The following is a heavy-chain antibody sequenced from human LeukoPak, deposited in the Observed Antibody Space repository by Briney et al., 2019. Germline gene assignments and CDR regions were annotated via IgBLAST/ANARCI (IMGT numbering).Heavy chain of an antibody. Sequence: QAGGSLRLSCAASGFTLEDYAMHWVRHAPGKGLEWVSLISWDGGSTYYADSVKGRSTISRDNSKNSLYLQMNSLRAEDTALYYCAKDSGYCSGGSCLFFDYWGQGTLVTVSS. J-gene: IGHJ4*02. CDR3: AKDSGYCSGGSCLFFDY. CDR2: ISWDGGST. V-gene: IGHV3-43D*04. D-gene: IGHD2-15*01. CDR1: GFTLEDYA.